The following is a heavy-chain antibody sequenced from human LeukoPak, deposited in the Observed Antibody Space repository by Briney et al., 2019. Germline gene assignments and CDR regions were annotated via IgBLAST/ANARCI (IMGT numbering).Heavy chain of an antibody. CDR1: GGSISSGSYY. V-gene: IGHV4-61*02. J-gene: IGHJ3*02. CDR3: AREEMATNRLLAFDI. D-gene: IGHD5-24*01. Sequence: SETLSLTCTVSGGSISSGSYYWSWIRQPAGKGLEWIGRIYTSGSTNYNPSLKSRVTISVDTSKNQFSLKLSSVTAADTAVYYCAREEMATNRLLAFDIWGQGTMVIVSS. CDR2: IYTSGST.